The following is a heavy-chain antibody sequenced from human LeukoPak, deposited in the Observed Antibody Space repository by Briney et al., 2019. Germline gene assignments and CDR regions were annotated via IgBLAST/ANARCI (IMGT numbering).Heavy chain of an antibody. V-gene: IGHV1-2*02. CDR3: ARGWRFTAVVPDY. CDR1: GYTFSGNY. J-gene: IGHJ4*02. Sequence: GDSVKVSCKASGYTFSGNYIHWVRQAPGQGLEWMGWINPNNGGTNYAQKFQGSVTMTRDTSITTAYMELSRLTSNDTAVYYCARGWRFTAVVPDYWGQGTLVTVSS. CDR2: INPNNGGT. D-gene: IGHD5-18*01.